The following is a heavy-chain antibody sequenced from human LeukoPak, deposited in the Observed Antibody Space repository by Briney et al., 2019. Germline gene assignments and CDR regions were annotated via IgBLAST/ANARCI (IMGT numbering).Heavy chain of an antibody. CDR2: ISYDGSKK. J-gene: IGHJ4*02. V-gene: IGHV3-30*03. CDR1: GFTFSSYG. Sequence: PGGSLRLSCAASGFTFSSYGMHWVRQAPGKGLEWVAVISYDGSKKYYADSVKGRFTISRDNSKNTLYLQMNNLRAEDTAVYYCARDYGKSGRIDSSFGYWGQGSLVTVSS. CDR3: ARDYGKSGRIDSSFGY. D-gene: IGHD6-13*01.